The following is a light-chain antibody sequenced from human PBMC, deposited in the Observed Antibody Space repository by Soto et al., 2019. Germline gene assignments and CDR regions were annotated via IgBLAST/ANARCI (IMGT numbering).Light chain of an antibody. V-gene: IGLV1-40*01. CDR3: QSYDSSLSAVV. CDR2: GNT. J-gene: IGLJ2*01. CDR1: SSNIGAGYD. Sequence: QSVLTQPPSVSGAPGQRVTISCTGSSSNIGAGYDVHWYQHLPGTAPKLLISGNTNRPSGVPDRFSGSKSGTSASLAITGLQAEDEADYYCQSYDSSLSAVVVGGGTKVTVL.